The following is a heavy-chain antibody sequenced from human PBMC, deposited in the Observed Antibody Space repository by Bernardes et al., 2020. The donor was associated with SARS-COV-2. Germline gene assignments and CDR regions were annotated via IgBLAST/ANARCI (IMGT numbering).Heavy chain of an antibody. CDR3: ARDSGWYLGGINYSLDY. Sequence: ASVKVSCKASGYTFTSYGITWVRQAPGQGLEWLGWISAYDADKKYAQMLQGRVTLTTDTSTTTVYMELRSLRSDDTAMYYCARDSGWYLGGINYSLDYWGQGTLVTVSS. J-gene: IGHJ4*02. CDR2: ISAYDADK. V-gene: IGHV1-18*01. D-gene: IGHD6-19*01. CDR1: GYTFTSYG.